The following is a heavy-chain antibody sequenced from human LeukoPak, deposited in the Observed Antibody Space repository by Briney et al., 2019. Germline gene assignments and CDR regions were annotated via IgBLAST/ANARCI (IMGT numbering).Heavy chain of an antibody. CDR1: GFTFSTYA. D-gene: IGHD3-10*01. J-gene: IGHJ5*02. V-gene: IGHV3-30*04. CDR2: ISYDGSNK. CDR3: AKGPAMVRGTFDP. Sequence: PGGSLRLSCAASGFTFSTYAIHWVRQAPGKGLEWVAVISYDGSNKYYADSVKGRFTISRDNSKNTLYLQMNSLRTEETAVYYCAKGPAMVRGTFDPWGQGTLVTVSS.